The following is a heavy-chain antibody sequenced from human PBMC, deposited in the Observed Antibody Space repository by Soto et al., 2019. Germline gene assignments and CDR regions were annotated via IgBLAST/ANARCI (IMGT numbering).Heavy chain of an antibody. D-gene: IGHD3-22*01. V-gene: IGHV1-69*13. CDR2: IISIFGTA. CDR3: ARLLGSILDSGYYYYYYYGMDV. J-gene: IGHJ6*02. Sequence: SVKVSCKASGGTFSSYAISWVRQAPGQGLEWMGGIISIFGTANYAQKFQGRVTITADESTSTAYMELSSLRSEDTAVYYCARLLGSILDSGYYYYYYYGMDVWGQGTTVTVSS. CDR1: GGTFSSYA.